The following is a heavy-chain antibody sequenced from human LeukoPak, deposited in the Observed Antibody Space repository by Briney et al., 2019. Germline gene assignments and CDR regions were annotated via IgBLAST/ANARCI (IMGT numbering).Heavy chain of an antibody. D-gene: IGHD3-22*01. CDR2: MNPSGST. CDR1: GGSLSGYY. Sequence: SETLSLTCAVYGGSLSGYYWTWIRQTPEKGLEWIGEMNPSGSTNYNPSLKSRVTISVDTSKNQFSLELSSVTAADTAVYYCARGRQDVTMIVVVITAVSHYLDVWGKGTTVTVS. CDR3: ARGRQDVTMIVVVITAVSHYLDV. J-gene: IGHJ6*03. V-gene: IGHV4-34*01.